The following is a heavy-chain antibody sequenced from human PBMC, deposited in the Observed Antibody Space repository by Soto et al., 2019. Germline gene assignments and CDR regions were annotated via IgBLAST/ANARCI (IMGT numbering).Heavy chain of an antibody. D-gene: IGHD3-10*01. J-gene: IGHJ4*02. CDR3: VTMVRDSGDPYYFDY. V-gene: IGHV1-24*01. CDR2: FDPEDGET. Sequence: ASVKVSCKVSGYTLTELSMHWVRQAPGKGLEWMGGFDPEDGETIYAQKFQGRVTMTEDTSTDTAYMELSSLRSEDTAVYYCVTMVRDSGDPYYFDYWGQGTLVTVSS. CDR1: GYTLTELS.